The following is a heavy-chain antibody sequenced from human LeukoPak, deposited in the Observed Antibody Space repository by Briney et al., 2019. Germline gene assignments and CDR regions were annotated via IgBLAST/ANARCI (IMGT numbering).Heavy chain of an antibody. Sequence: GGSLRLSCAASGFTFSSYSMNWVRQAPGKGLEWVSSITSSSSYIYYADSVKGRFTISRDNAKNSLYLQMNSLRAQDTAVYYCAKSLAVPGSPDYWGQGTLVTVSS. CDR2: ITSSSSYI. V-gene: IGHV3-21*04. CDR3: AKSLAVPGSPDY. D-gene: IGHD6-19*01. CDR1: GFTFSSYS. J-gene: IGHJ4*02.